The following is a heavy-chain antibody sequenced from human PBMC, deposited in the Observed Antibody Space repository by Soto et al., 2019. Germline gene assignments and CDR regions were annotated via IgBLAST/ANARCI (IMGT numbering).Heavy chain of an antibody. D-gene: IGHD2-2*01. CDR1: GGSISSYY. CDR2: IYYSGST. Sequence: SETLSLTCTVSGGSISSYYWSWIRQPPGKGLEWIGYIYYSGSTNYNPSLKSRVTISVDTSKNQFSLKLSSVTAADTAVYYCARLVVVPAGPLDPWGQGTLVTAPQ. CDR3: ARLVVVPAGPLDP. J-gene: IGHJ5*02. V-gene: IGHV4-59*08.